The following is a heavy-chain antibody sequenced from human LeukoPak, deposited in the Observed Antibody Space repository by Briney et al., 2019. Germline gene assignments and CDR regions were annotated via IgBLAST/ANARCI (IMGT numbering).Heavy chain of an antibody. J-gene: IGHJ4*02. CDR3: ARGSIGETGTTLVNRGAAFLDY. D-gene: IGHD1-1*01. CDR2: INHSGST. Sequence: SETLSLTCAVYGGSFSGYYWSWIRQPPGKGLEWIGEINHSGSTNYNPSLKSRVTISVDTSKNQFSLKLSSVTAADTAVYYCARGSIGETGTTLVNRGAAFLDYWGQGTLVTVSS. V-gene: IGHV4-34*01. CDR1: GGSFSGYY.